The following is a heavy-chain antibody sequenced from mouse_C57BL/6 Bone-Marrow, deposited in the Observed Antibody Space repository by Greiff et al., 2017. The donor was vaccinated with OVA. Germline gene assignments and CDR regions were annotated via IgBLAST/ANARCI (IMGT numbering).Heavy chain of an antibody. J-gene: IGHJ3*01. D-gene: IGHD3-2*02. CDR1: GYTFTDYY. CDR2: IIPNTGGT. CDR3: ARQLRLPAWFAY. Sequence: EVQLQQSGPELVKPGASVKISCKASGYTFTDYYMNWVKQSHGKSLEWIGDIIPNTGGTSYNQKFKGKATLTVDKSSSTAYMELRSLTSEDSAVYYCARQLRLPAWFAYWGQGTLVTVSA. V-gene: IGHV1-26*01.